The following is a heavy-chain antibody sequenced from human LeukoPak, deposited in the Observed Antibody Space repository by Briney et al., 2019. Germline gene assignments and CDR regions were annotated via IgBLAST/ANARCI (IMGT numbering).Heavy chain of an antibody. CDR2: IYSGGST. V-gene: IGHV3-53*01. D-gene: IGHD3-22*01. Sequence: GGSLRLSCAASGFTVSSNYMSWVRQAPGKGLEWVSVIYSGGSTYYADSVKGRFTISRDNSKNTLYLQMNSLRAEDTAVYYCGVVVVITRYYFDYWGQGTLVTVSS. J-gene: IGHJ4*02. CDR1: GFTVSSNY. CDR3: GVVVVITRYYFDY.